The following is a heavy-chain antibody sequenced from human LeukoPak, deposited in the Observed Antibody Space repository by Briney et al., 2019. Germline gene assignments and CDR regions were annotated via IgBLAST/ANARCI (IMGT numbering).Heavy chain of an antibody. CDR2: ISYDGSNK. CDR1: GFTFSSYA. D-gene: IGHD2-15*01. CDR3: ARAGDVVVVAATDEWFDP. V-gene: IGHV3-30*04. J-gene: IGHJ5*02. Sequence: GGSLRLSCAASGFTFSSYAMHWVRQAPGKGLEXXAVISYDGSNKYYADSVKGRFTISRDNSKNTLYLQMNSLRAEDTAVYYCARAGDVVVVAATDEWFDPWGQGTLVTVSS.